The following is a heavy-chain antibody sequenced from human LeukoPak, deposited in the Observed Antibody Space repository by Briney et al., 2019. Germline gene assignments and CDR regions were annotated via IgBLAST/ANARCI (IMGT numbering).Heavy chain of an antibody. Sequence: ASVKVSCEASGGTFSSYAISWVRQAPGQGLEWMGGIIPIFGTANYAQIFQGRVKTTADESTRTAYMELSSLRSEDTAVYYCAREHKPYGDYVSDGMDVWGQGTTVTVSS. V-gene: IGHV1-69*13. CDR3: AREHKPYGDYVSDGMDV. CDR2: IIPIFGTA. CDR1: GGTFSSYA. J-gene: IGHJ6*02. D-gene: IGHD4-17*01.